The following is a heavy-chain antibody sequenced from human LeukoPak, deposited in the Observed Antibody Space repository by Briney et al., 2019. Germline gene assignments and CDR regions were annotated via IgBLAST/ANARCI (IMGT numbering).Heavy chain of an antibody. Sequence: SETLSLTCTVSGGSISSYYWSWIRQPPGKGLEWIGYMSYSGSSSYNPSLRSRVTISVDASKKQFSLKLSSVTAADTAVYYCARDGYSDSSGYDYPPSVWGQGTLVTVSS. J-gene: IGHJ4*02. V-gene: IGHV4-59*01. CDR2: MSYSGSS. CDR3: ARDGYSDSSGYDYPPSV. CDR1: GGSISSYY. D-gene: IGHD3-22*01.